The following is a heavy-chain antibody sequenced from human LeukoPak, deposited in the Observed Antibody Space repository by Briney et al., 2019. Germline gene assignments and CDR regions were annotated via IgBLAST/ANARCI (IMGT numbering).Heavy chain of an antibody. CDR3: AKDGEVAAAPRGYFDY. J-gene: IGHJ4*02. Sequence: PGGCLRLSCVASGFTFSSYAMIWVRQAPGMGLEWVSAISDSGYSTYYADSVKGRFTISRDNSKNTLYLLLNSLRAEDTATYYCAKDGEVAAAPRGYFDYWGQGTLVTVSS. CDR2: ISDSGYST. V-gene: IGHV3-23*01. CDR1: GFTFSSYA. D-gene: IGHD2-2*01.